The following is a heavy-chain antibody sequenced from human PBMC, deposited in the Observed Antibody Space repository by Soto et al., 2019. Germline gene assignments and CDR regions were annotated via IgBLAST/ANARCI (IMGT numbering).Heavy chain of an antibody. V-gene: IGHV3-23*01. Sequence: GGSLRLSCAASGFTFGSSAISWVRQAPGKGLEWVSAISSGGGITYYADSVKGRFTISRDNSDNTLYLQMNSLRAEDTAVYYCATGYVSRGYFDYWGQGALVTVSS. CDR3: ATGYVSRGYFDY. CDR2: ISSGGGIT. J-gene: IGHJ4*02. CDR1: GFTFGSSA. D-gene: IGHD3-10*01.